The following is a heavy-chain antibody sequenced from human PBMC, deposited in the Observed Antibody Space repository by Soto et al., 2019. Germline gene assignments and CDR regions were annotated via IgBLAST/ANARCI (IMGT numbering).Heavy chain of an antibody. J-gene: IGHJ6*02. CDR1: GDSVSRNSAA. CDR2: TYYRSKWYN. V-gene: IGHV6-1*01. Sequence: SQTLSLTCAISGDSVSRNSAACNWIRQSPSRGLEWLGRTYYRSKWYNDYAVSVKSRITINPDTSKNQFSLQLNSVTPEDTAVYYCARDSSSWEKYYYYGMDVWGQGTTVTVSS. D-gene: IGHD6-13*01. CDR3: ARDSSSWEKYYYYGMDV.